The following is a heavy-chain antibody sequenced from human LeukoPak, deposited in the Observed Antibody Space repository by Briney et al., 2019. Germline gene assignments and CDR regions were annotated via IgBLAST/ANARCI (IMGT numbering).Heavy chain of an antibody. Sequence: GGSLRLSCAASGFTVSSNYMSWVRQAPGKGLEWVSVIYSGGSTYYADSVKGRFTISRDNSKNTLYLQMNSLRAEDTAVYYCARDQFNGGYQVIHYYYMDVWGKGTTVTVSS. D-gene: IGHD4-17*01. V-gene: IGHV3-53*01. CDR3: ARDQFNGGYQVIHYYYMDV. CDR1: GFTVSSNY. CDR2: IYSGGST. J-gene: IGHJ6*03.